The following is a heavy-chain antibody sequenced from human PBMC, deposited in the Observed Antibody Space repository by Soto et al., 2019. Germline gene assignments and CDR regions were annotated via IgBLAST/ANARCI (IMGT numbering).Heavy chain of an antibody. CDR2: IYHSGST. Sequence: SETLSLTCAVSGGSISSGGYSWSWIRQPPGKGLEWIGYIYHSGSTYYNPSLKSRVTISVDRSKNQFSLKLSSVTAADTAGYYFARVRGYQYRIAYWGQGTLVTVSS. D-gene: IGHD5-12*01. CDR1: GGSISSGGYS. CDR3: ARVRGYQYRIAY. V-gene: IGHV4-30-2*01. J-gene: IGHJ4*02.